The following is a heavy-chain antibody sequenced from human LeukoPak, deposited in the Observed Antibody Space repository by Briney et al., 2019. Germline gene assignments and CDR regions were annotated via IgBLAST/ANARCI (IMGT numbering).Heavy chain of an antibody. CDR2: INPNSGGT. Sequence: ASVKVSCKASGYTFTGYYMHWVRQAPGQGLEWMGWINPNSGGTNYAQKFQGRVTITRNTSISTAYMELSSLRSEDTAVYYCARVRLLYSSGWYSFQNWGQGTLVTVSS. CDR1: GYTFTGYY. D-gene: IGHD6-19*01. J-gene: IGHJ4*02. CDR3: ARVRLLYSSGWYSFQN. V-gene: IGHV1-2*02.